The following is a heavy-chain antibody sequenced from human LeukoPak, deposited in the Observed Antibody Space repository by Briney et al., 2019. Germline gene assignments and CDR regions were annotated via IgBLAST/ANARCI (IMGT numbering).Heavy chain of an antibody. CDR3: AAYGDYHY. CDR1: GFTFSSYS. Sequence: PGGSLRLSCAASGFTFSSYSMNWVRQAPGKGLEWVSYIISSSSTISYADSVKGRFTISRDNAKNSLFLQMNSLRAEDTAVCYCAAYGDYHYWGQGTLVTVSS. D-gene: IGHD4-17*01. CDR2: IISSSSTI. V-gene: IGHV3-48*01. J-gene: IGHJ4*02.